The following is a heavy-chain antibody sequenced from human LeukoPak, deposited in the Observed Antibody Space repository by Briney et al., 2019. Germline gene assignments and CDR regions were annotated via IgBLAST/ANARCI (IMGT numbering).Heavy chain of an antibody. D-gene: IGHD3-10*01. CDR2: IYHSGST. J-gene: IGHJ4*02. CDR1: GYSISSGYY. V-gene: IGHV4-38-2*02. CDR3: ARDRGAEYYFDY. Sequence: SGTLSLTCAVSGYSISSGYYWGWIREPPGKGLEWIGSIYHSGSTYYNPSLKSRVTISVDTSKNQFSLKLSCVTAADTAVYYCARDRGAEYYFDYWGQGTLVTVSS.